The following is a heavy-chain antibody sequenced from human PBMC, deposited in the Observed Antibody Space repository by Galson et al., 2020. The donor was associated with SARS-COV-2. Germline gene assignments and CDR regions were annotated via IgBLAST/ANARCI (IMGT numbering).Heavy chain of an antibody. Sequence: ASVTVSCKASGYTFTSYAMNWVRQAPGQGLEWMGWINTNTGNPTYAQGFTGRFVFSLDTSVSTAYLQISSLKAEDAAVYDCARVTGEGSKLDWYFDLWGRGTLVTVSS. CDR3: ARVTGEGSKLDWYFDL. J-gene: IGHJ2*01. CDR2: INTNTGNP. CDR1: GYTFTSYA. D-gene: IGHD7-27*01. V-gene: IGHV7-4-1*02.